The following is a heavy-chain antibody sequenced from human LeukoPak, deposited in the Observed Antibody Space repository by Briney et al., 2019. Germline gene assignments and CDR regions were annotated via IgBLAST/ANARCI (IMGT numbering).Heavy chain of an antibody. D-gene: IGHD5-18*01. CDR1: GYTLTELS. V-gene: IGHV1-24*01. CDR3: ATTSVDTAMVLDY. J-gene: IGHJ4*02. Sequence: GASVKVSCKVSGYTLTELSMHWVRQAPGKGLEWMGSFDPEDGETISAQKFQGSVTMTEDTSTDTAYMELSSLRSEDTAVYYCATTSVDTAMVLDYWGQGTLVTVSS. CDR2: FDPEDGET.